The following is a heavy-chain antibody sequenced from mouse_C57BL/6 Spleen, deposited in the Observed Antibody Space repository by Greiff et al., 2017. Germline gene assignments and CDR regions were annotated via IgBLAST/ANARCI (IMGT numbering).Heavy chain of an antibody. CDR2: IVPENGDT. V-gene: IGHV14-4*01. CDR1: GFNINTYS. CDR3: ATNYGSSTPFAY. D-gene: IGHD1-1*01. Sequence: VQLQQSGAELVRPGASVKLSCTASGFNINTYSMHWVKQRPEQGLEWIGWIVPENGDTEYASKFQGKATLTADTSSNTAYLQLSSLTSDDTAVYYCATNYGSSTPFAYWGQGTLVTVSA. J-gene: IGHJ3*01.